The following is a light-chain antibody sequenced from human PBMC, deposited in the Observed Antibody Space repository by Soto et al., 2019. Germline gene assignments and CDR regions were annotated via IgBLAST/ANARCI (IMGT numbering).Light chain of an antibody. V-gene: IGKV1-39*01. CDR3: QQSYSTPRT. Sequence: EIGMTESPSSLSTSVRDRVTITCRASQSISSYLNWYQQKPGKAPKLLIYAASSLQSGVPSRFSGSGSGTDFTLTISSLQPEDFATYYCQQSYSTPRTFGAGTRVEIK. J-gene: IGKJ4*01. CDR2: AAS. CDR1: QSISSY.